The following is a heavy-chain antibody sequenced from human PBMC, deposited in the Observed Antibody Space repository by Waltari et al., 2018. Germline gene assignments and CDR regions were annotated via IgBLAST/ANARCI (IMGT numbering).Heavy chain of an antibody. CDR3: ARGAPAGYSSGWWPGDAFDI. CDR1: GGHISSYY. J-gene: IGHJ3*02. V-gene: IGHV4-59*01. D-gene: IGHD6-19*01. Sequence: QVQLQESGPGLVKPSETLSLTCTVSGGHISSYYWSWLPQPPGKGLEWIGYIYYSGSTNYNPSLKSRVTISVDTSKNQFSLKLSSVTAADTAVYYCARGAPAGYSSGWWPGDAFDIWGQGTMVTVSS. CDR2: IYYSGST.